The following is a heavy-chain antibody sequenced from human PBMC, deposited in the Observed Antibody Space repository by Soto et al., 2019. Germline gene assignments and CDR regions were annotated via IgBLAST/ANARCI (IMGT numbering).Heavy chain of an antibody. CDR1: GFTFSSYG. D-gene: IGHD3-3*01. CDR3: AKDLEPDFWSGYCGY. J-gene: IGHJ4*02. CDR2: ISYDGSNK. Sequence: QVQLVESGGGVVQPGRSLRLSCAASGFTFSSYGMHWVRQAPGKGLEWVAVISYDGSNKYYADSVKGRFTISRDNSKNTLYLQMNSLRAEDTAVYYCAKDLEPDFWSGYCGYWGQGTLVTVSS. V-gene: IGHV3-30*18.